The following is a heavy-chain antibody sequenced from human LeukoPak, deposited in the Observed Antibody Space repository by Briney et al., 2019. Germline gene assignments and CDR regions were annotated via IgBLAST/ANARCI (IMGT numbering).Heavy chain of an antibody. V-gene: IGHV3-21*01. CDR2: ITSSSSSI. J-gene: IGHJ4*02. D-gene: IGHD1-14*01. CDR3: ANIKQFEY. CDR1: GFTFSSYN. Sequence: PGGSLRLSCAASGFTFSSYNMNWVRQAPGKGLEWVSSITSSSSSIYYADSVKGRFTISRDNAKNSLYLQMNSLRAEDTAVYYCANIKQFEYWGQGTLVTVSS.